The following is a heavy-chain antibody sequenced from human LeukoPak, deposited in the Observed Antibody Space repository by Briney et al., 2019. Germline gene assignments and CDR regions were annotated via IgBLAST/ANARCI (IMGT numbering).Heavy chain of an antibody. D-gene: IGHD3-10*01. CDR1: GGSVSSGGYY. Sequence: SQTLSLTCTVSGGSVSSGGYYWSWIRQPPGKGLEWIGYIYHSGSTYYNPSLKSRVTISVDRSKNQFSLKLSSVTAADTAVYYCARVVRFAEIYYYYYMDVWGKGTTVTVSS. J-gene: IGHJ6*03. V-gene: IGHV4-30-2*01. CDR2: IYHSGST. CDR3: ARVVRFAEIYYYYYMDV.